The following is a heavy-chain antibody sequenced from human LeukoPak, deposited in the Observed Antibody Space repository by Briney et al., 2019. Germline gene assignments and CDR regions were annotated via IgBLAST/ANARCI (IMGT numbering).Heavy chain of an antibody. V-gene: IGHV4-30-2*01. CDR3: ARAVGPTGNYYYYYMDV. D-gene: IGHD1-26*01. J-gene: IGHJ6*03. CDR2: IYHSGST. Sequence: PSETLSLTCTVSGGSISSGGYYWSWIRQPPGKGLEWIGYIYHSGSTYYNPSLKSRVTISVDRSKNQFSLKLSSVTAADTAVYYCARAVGPTGNYYYYYMDVWGKGTTVTVSS. CDR1: GGSISSGGYY.